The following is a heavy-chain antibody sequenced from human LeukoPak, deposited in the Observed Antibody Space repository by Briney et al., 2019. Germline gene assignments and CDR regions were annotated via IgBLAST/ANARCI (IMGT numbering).Heavy chain of an antibody. CDR2: IYYSGST. CDR3: ARPFRDIVVVPAAAPSPTYYSYYMDV. D-gene: IGHD2-2*01. V-gene: IGHV4-59*01. J-gene: IGHJ6*03. Sequence: SETLSLTCTVSGGSISSYYWSWIRQPPGKGLEWIGYIYYSGSTNYNPSLKSRVTISVDTSKNQFSLKLSSVTAADTAVYYCARPFRDIVVVPAAAPSPTYYSYYMDVWGKGTTVTVSS. CDR1: GGSISSYY.